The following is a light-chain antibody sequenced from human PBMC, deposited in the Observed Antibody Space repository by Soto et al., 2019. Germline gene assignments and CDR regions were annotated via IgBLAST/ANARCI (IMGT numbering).Light chain of an antibody. V-gene: IGKV3-20*01. CDR2: SAS. Sequence: EIVLTQSPGTLSLSPGEGGTLSCRASQNLGTLYLAWFQQKSGQAPRLLIYSASRRATGIPDRFTGSGSGTDFTLTITRVEPEDFAVYFCQQYAGSPRTFGQGTKVDIK. J-gene: IGKJ1*01. CDR3: QQYAGSPRT. CDR1: QNLGTLY.